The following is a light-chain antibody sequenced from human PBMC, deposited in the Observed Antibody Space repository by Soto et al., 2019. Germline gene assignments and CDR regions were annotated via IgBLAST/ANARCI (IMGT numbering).Light chain of an antibody. CDR1: SSNIGAGYD. J-gene: IGLJ1*01. Sequence: QSVLTQPPSVSGAPGQRVTISCTGSSSNIGAGYDVHWYQQLPGTAPKLLIYGNSSRPSGVPDRFSGSKSGTSASLAITGLQAEVEADYYCQSYDSSLSGYVFGTGTKLTVL. CDR2: GNS. CDR3: QSYDSSLSGYV. V-gene: IGLV1-40*01.